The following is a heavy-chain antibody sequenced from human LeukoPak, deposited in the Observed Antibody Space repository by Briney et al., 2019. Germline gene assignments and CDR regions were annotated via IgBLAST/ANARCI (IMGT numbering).Heavy chain of an antibody. Sequence: SETLSLTCAVYGGSFSGYYWSWIRQPPGKGLEWIGEINHSGSTNYNPSLKSRVTISVDTSKNQFSLKLSSVTAADTAVYYCARGRGDFWNRRYYYMDVWGKGTTVTVSS. CDR1: GGSFSGYY. D-gene: IGHD3-3*01. CDR3: ARGRGDFWNRRYYYMDV. J-gene: IGHJ6*03. V-gene: IGHV4-34*01. CDR2: INHSGST.